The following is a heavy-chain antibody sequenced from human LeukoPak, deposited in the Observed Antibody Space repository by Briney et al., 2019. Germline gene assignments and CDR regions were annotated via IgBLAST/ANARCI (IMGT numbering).Heavy chain of an antibody. V-gene: IGHV4-34*01. CDR1: GGSFSGYY. D-gene: IGHD1-26*01. CDR2: INHSGST. Sequence: SETLSLTCAVYGGSFSGYYWSWIRRPPGKGLEWIGEINHSGSTNYNPSLKSRVTISVDTSKNQFSLKLSSVTAADTAVYYCARHGTRVVGATTGYGYWGQGTLVTVSS. J-gene: IGHJ4*02. CDR3: ARHGTRVVGATTGYGY.